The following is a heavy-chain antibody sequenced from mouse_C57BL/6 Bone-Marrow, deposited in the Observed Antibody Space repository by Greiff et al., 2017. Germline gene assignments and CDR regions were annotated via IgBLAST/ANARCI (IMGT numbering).Heavy chain of an antibody. CDR1: GYTFTSYG. CDR3: GRRNFFAY. CDR2: IYPRCGNT. Sequence: VKLMESGAELARPGASVKLSCKASGYTFTSYGLSWVKQRTGQGLEWIGEIYPRCGNTYYNEKFKGQATLTADKSSSTAYMELRSLTSEDSAVCYCGRRNFFAYWGQGTLVTVSA. J-gene: IGHJ3*01. V-gene: IGHV1-81*01.